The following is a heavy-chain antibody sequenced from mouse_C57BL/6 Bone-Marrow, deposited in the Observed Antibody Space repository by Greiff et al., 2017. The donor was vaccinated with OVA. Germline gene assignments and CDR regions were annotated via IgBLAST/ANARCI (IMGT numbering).Heavy chain of an antibody. V-gene: IGHV5-16*01. Sequence: EVKLVESEGGLVQPGSSMKLSCTASGFTFSDYYMAWVRQVPEKGLEWVANINYDGSSTYYLDSLKSRFIISRDNAKNILYLQMSSLKCEDTATYYCARDVWHYFDVWGTGTTVTGSS. CDR3: ARDVWHYFDV. D-gene: IGHD2-10*02. CDR1: GFTFSDYY. CDR2: INYDGSST. J-gene: IGHJ1*03.